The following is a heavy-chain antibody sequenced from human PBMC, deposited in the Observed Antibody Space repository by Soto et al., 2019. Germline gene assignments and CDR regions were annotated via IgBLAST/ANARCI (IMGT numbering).Heavy chain of an antibody. J-gene: IGHJ4*02. V-gene: IGHV3-7*05. CDR3: ARDFSMVIVAPGY. CDR2: IKQDGGEK. Sequence: GGSLRLSCGASGFTFNSYWMSWVRQAPGKGLEWVANIKQDGGEKNYVDSVKGRFTISRDNSKNTVYLQINALRAEDTAVYYCARDFSMVIVAPGYWGQGTLVTVSS. CDR1: GFTFNSYW. D-gene: IGHD5-12*01.